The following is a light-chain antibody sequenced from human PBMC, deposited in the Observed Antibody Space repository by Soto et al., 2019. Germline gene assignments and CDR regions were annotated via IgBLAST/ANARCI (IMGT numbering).Light chain of an antibody. CDR2: DAS. J-gene: IGKJ1*01. CDR3: EQYGSSPRT. CDR1: QSVYNY. V-gene: IGKV3-20*01. Sequence: EIVLTQSPGTLSLSPGERATLSCRASQSVYNYLAWYQQKPGQAPRLLIYDASDRATGLPARFSGSGSGTDFTLTISRLEPEDFAVYYCEQYGSSPRTFGQGTKVDIK.